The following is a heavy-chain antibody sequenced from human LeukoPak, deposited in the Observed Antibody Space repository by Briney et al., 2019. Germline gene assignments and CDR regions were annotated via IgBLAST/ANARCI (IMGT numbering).Heavy chain of an antibody. V-gene: IGHV3-48*04. CDR2: ISSSSSTI. J-gene: IGHJ3*02. Sequence: GGSLRLSCAASGFTFSSYSMNWVRQAPGKGLEWVSYISSSSSTIYYADSVKGRFTISRDNAKNSLYLQMNSLRAEDTAVYYCARDIAGYYPHDAFDIWGQRIMVTVSS. D-gene: IGHD3-22*01. CDR3: ARDIAGYYPHDAFDI. CDR1: GFTFSSYS.